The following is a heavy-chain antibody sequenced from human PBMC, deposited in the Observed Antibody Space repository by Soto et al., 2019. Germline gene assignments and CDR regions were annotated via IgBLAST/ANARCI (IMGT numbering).Heavy chain of an antibody. D-gene: IGHD5-12*01. V-gene: IGHV4-59*12. J-gene: IGHJ4*02. CDR2: IYYSGST. CDR3: AKESRDGYKYYFDY. Sequence: WSWIRQPPGKGLEWIGYIYYSGSTNYNPSLKSRVTISVDTSKNQFSLKLSSVTAADTAEYYGAKESRDGYKYYFDYWAQG.